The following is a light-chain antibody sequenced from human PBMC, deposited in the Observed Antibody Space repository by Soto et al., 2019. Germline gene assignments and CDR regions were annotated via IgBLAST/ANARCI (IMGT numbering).Light chain of an antibody. CDR2: GPS. J-gene: IGKJ5*01. Sequence: EIVLTQSPGTLSLSPGERATLSCRASQSVSSSYLAWYQQKPGQAPRLLIFGPSSRASGIPDRFSGGGSGTDFTLTINRVEPEDFAVYFCQQYAGSPITFGQGTRLEIK. V-gene: IGKV3-20*01. CDR1: QSVSSSY. CDR3: QQYAGSPIT.